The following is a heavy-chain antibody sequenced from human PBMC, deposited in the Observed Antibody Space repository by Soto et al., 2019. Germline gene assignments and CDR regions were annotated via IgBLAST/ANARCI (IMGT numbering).Heavy chain of an antibody. J-gene: IGHJ6*02. V-gene: IGHV3-7*05. CDR1: GFTFSGYW. CDR2: IKQDGSEQ. Sequence: EVQLVESGGGLVQPGGSLRLSCAASGFTFSGYWMSWVRQAPGKGLEWVANIKQDGSEQFYVDSVKGRFTISRDNANNSLYLQMNGLRAEDTSVYYCAREAVWGQGTTVTVSS. CDR3: AREAV.